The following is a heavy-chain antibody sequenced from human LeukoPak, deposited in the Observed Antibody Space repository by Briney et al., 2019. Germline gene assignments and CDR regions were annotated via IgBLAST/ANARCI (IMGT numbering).Heavy chain of an antibody. D-gene: IGHD4-23*01. V-gene: IGHV3-7*01. Sequence: GGSLRLSCAASGFTFSSYWMSWVRQAPGKGRERVANIKQDGREKYYVDSVKGRFTISRDNAKNSLYLQMNSLRAEDTAVYYCARDRGGLTTAVTSGLAFDIWGQGTMVTVSS. CDR3: ARDRGGLTTAVTSGLAFDI. CDR2: IKQDGREK. J-gene: IGHJ3*02. CDR1: GFTFSSYW.